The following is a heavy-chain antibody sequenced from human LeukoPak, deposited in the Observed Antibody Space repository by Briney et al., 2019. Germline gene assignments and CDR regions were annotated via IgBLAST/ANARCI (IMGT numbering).Heavy chain of an antibody. V-gene: IGHV3-30*02. Sequence: GGSLRLSCAASGFTFSSYGMHWVRQAPGKGLEWVAFIRYDGSNKYYADSVKGRFTISRDNSKNTLYLQMNSLRAEDTAVYYCAKEGYSSSSGYFDYWGQGTLVTVSS. J-gene: IGHJ4*02. CDR3: AKEGYSSSSGYFDY. CDR1: GFTFSSYG. D-gene: IGHD6-6*01. CDR2: IRYDGSNK.